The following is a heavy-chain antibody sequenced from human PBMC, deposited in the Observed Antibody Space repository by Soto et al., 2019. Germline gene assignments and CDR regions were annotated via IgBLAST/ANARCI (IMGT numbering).Heavy chain of an antibody. V-gene: IGHV3-30*03. D-gene: IGHD6-13*01. J-gene: IGHJ6*02. Sequence: QVQLVESGGGVVQPGRSLRLSCAASGFTFSSYGMHWVRQAPGKGLEWVALISYDGTNKYYADSVKGRFTISRDNFKNTLYLQMDSLRAEDTAVYYCARDQEAGSFFPYYYGMDVWGQGTTVTVSS. CDR1: GFTFSSYG. CDR3: ARDQEAGSFFPYYYGMDV. CDR2: ISYDGTNK.